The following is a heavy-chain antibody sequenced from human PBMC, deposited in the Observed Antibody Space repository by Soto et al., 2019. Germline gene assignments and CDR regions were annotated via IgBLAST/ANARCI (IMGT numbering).Heavy chain of an antibody. CDR1: GGSISTVDYW. V-gene: IGHV4-30-4*01. J-gene: IGHJ4*02. CDR2: IYDGGRT. Sequence: QVQLQESGPGLVKPSQTLSLTCTVSGGSISTVDYWWSWIRQSPDMGLEWIGHIYDGGRTYNNPSLVRRVTLSVVTPNSQLSLTLTSVSAADPAVSYCARGPSGYNVHSWGPGTLVTVSS. D-gene: IGHD1-1*01. CDR3: ARGPSGYNVHS.